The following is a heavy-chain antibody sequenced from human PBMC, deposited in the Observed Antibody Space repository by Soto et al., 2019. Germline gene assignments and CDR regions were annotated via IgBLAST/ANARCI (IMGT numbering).Heavy chain of an antibody. J-gene: IGHJ4*02. V-gene: IGHV3-23*01. CDR2: VSGTGTRT. CDR1: GCTFSSYT. CDR3: AKDPNTDLLGGFEF. Sequence: GGSLRLSCAASGCTFSSYTMSWVRQAPGKGLEWVSGVSGTGTRTYYADSVKGRLTISRENSDSTLSLQMNSLRDEDTAVYYCAKDPNTDLLGGFEFGGQGTLVTVYS. D-gene: IGHD2-15*01.